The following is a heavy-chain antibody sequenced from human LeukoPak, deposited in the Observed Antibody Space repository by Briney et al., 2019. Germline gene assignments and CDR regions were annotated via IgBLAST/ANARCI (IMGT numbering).Heavy chain of an antibody. D-gene: IGHD5-24*01. CDR2: IISNSSYI. V-gene: IGHV3-21*01. CDR3: ARELGRWLPHRSSDY. CDR1: GFTFSSYS. J-gene: IGHJ4*02. Sequence: GGSLRLSCAASGFTFSSYSMNWVRHAPGKGLEWVSSIISNSSYIYYADSVRGRFTISGYNEKNSLYLQMNSLRAEDTAVYYCARELGRWLPHRSSDYWGQGTLVTVSS.